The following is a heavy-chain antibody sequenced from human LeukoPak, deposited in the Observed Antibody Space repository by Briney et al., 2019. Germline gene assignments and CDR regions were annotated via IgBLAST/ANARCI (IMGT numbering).Heavy chain of an antibody. V-gene: IGHV4-34*01. CDR2: INHSGST. D-gene: IGHD5-18*01. Sequence: SETLSLTCAVYGGSFSGYYWSWIRQPPGKGLEWIGEINHSGSTNYNPSLKSRVTISVDTSKNQFSLKLSSVTAADTAVYYCARGVGYSYGYVTRVLGYYYYMDVWGKGTTVTVSS. CDR3: ARGVGYSYGYVTRVLGYYYYMDV. CDR1: GGSFSGYY. J-gene: IGHJ6*03.